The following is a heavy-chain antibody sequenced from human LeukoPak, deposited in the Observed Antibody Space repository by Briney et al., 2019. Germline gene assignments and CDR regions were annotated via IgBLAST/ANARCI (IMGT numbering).Heavy chain of an antibody. V-gene: IGHV1-69*04. Sequence: GASVKVSCKASGGTFSSYAISWVRQAPGQGLEWMGRIIPILGIANYAQKFQGRVTMTRDTSTSTVYMELSSLRSEDTAVYYCARVFLALYGMDVWGQGTTVTVSS. CDR1: GGTFSSYA. D-gene: IGHD3-3*01. CDR2: IIPILGIA. CDR3: ARVFLALYGMDV. J-gene: IGHJ6*02.